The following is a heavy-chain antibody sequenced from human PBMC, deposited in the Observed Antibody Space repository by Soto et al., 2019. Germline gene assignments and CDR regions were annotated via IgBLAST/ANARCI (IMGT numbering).Heavy chain of an antibody. CDR2: ITPIFATA. Sequence: QVQLVQSGAEVKKPGSSVKVSCKASGGTFSSYAISWVRQAPGQGLEWMGGITPIFATADYAQKFQGRVTITADESTSTAYMELSSLRAGDTAVYYCARSITGTVSYYYGMDVWGQGTTVTVSS. V-gene: IGHV1-69*12. D-gene: IGHD1-20*01. CDR1: GGTFSSYA. J-gene: IGHJ6*02. CDR3: ARSITGTVSYYYGMDV.